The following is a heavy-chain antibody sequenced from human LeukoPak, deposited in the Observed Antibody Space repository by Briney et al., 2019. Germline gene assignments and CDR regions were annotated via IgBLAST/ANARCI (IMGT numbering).Heavy chain of an antibody. J-gene: IGHJ4*02. D-gene: IGHD3-9*01. CDR3: TSDFDRTAGH. Sequence: GGSLRLSCAASGFSFSGYAMNWVRQPPGKGLERVANINREGNEKYYVDSVKGRFTISRDNAKNSLYLQMNSLRAEDTAVYYCTSDFDRTAGHWGQGTLVIVSS. CDR2: INREGNEK. V-gene: IGHV3-7*01. CDR1: GFSFSGYA.